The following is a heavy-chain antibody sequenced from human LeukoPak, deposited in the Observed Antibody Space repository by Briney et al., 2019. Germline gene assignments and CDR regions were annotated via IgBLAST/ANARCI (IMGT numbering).Heavy chain of an antibody. CDR3: AREDWNKRDNWFDP. Sequence: ASVKVSCKASGYTFTSYAMHWVRQAPGQRLEWMGWINAGNGNTKYSQEFQGRVTITRDTSASTAYMELSSLRSEDMAVYYCAREDWNKRDNWFDPWGQGTLVTVSS. V-gene: IGHV1-3*03. CDR2: INAGNGNT. D-gene: IGHD1/OR15-1a*01. CDR1: GYTFTSYA. J-gene: IGHJ5*02.